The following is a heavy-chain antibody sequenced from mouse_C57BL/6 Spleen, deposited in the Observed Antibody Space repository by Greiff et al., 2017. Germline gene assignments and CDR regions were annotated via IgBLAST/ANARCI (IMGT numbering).Heavy chain of an antibody. J-gene: IGHJ3*01. Sequence: EVQLVESGPGLVKPSQSLSLTCSVTGYSITSGYYWNWIRQFPGNKLEWMGYISYDGSNNYNPSLKNRISITRDTSKNQFFLKLNSVTTEDTATYYCARDGYGNYLPWFAYWGQGTLVTVSA. CDR1: GYSITSGYY. CDR3: ARDGYGNYLPWFAY. CDR2: ISYDGSN. V-gene: IGHV3-6*01. D-gene: IGHD2-1*01.